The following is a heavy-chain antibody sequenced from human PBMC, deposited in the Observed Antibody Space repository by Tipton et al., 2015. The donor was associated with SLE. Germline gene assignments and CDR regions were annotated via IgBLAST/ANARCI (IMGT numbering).Heavy chain of an antibody. D-gene: IGHD4-17*01. Sequence: TLSLTCTVSDGSISTDGYFWSWIRRRPGTGLEWIGYIYYSGSSYYSPSLESRITLSVDTSENQFSLRLSSVTAADTAVYYCVSSSPVTRDIWGQGTLVTVSS. CDR3: VSSSPVTRDI. J-gene: IGHJ1*01. CDR1: DGSISTDGYF. V-gene: IGHV4-31*03. CDR2: IYYSGSS.